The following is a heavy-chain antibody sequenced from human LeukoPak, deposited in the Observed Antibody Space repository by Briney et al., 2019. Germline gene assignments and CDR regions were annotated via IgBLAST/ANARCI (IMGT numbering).Heavy chain of an antibody. CDR2: IYYSGST. J-gene: IGHJ4*02. Sequence: SETLFLTCTVSAGSISSGSYYWGWIRQPPGKGLEWIGSIYYSGSTYYNPSLMSRVTISVDTSKNHFSLKLSSVTAADTAVYYCARHSYDFWSGYDYNYFDYWGQGTLVTVSS. V-gene: IGHV4-39*01. CDR1: AGSISSGSYY. CDR3: ARHSYDFWSGYDYNYFDY. D-gene: IGHD3-3*01.